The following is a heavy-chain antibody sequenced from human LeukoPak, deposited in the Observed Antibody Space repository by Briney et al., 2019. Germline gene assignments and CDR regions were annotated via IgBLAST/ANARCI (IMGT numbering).Heavy chain of an antibody. CDR1: GFTFSSYG. J-gene: IGHJ6*02. CDR2: ISYDGSNK. CDR3: AKDLQDIVVVPAAIDEFSYYYYGMDV. V-gene: IGHV3-30*18. D-gene: IGHD2-2*02. Sequence: GGSLRLSCAASGFTFSSYGMHWVRQAPGKGLEWVAVISYDGSNKYYADSVKGRFTISRDNSKNTLYLQMNSLRAEDTAVYYCAKDLQDIVVVPAAIDEFSYYYYGMDVWGQGTTVTVSS.